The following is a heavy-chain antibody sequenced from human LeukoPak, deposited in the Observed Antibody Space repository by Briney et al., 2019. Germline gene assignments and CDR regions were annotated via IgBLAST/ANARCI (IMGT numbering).Heavy chain of an antibody. D-gene: IGHD6-13*01. V-gene: IGHV1-69*05. Sequence: EASMKVSCKASGYTFISYGISWVRQAPGQGLEWMGGIIPIFGTANYAQKFQGRVTITTDESTSTAYMELSSLRSEDTAVYYCARGIAAMYYFDYWGQGTLVTVSS. CDR1: GYTFISYG. J-gene: IGHJ4*02. CDR2: IIPIFGTA. CDR3: ARGIAAMYYFDY.